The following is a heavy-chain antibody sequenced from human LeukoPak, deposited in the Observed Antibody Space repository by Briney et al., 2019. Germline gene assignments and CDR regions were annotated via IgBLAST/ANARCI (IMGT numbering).Heavy chain of an antibody. J-gene: IGHJ4*02. D-gene: IGHD4-23*01. CDR1: GFTFSSYA. Sequence: PGRSLRLSCAASGFTFSSYAMHWVRQAPGKGLEWVAVISYDGSNKYYADSVKGRFTISRDNTKNTLYLQMNNLKAKATAVYSCARVLCYYGGPYFDYWGQGPLVSVPS. CDR2: ISYDGSNK. V-gene: IGHV3-30*04. CDR3: ARVLCYYGGPYFDY.